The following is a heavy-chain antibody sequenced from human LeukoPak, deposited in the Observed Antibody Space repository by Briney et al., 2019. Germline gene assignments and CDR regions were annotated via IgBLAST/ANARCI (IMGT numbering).Heavy chain of an antibody. J-gene: IGHJ4*02. V-gene: IGHV3-64D*06. CDR3: VRSSSGSYDY. CDR1: GFTFSNYP. CDR2: ITTTGGST. Sequence: PGGSLRLSCSASGFTFSNYPFHWVRQAPGKGLEYVSAITTTGGSTYYADSVKGRFTISRDNSKNTLYLQMSSLRAEDTAVYYCVRSSSGSYDYRGPGTLVTVSS. D-gene: IGHD6-19*01.